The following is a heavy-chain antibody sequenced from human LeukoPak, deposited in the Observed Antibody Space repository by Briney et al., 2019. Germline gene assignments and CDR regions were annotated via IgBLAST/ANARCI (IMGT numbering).Heavy chain of an antibody. D-gene: IGHD3-3*01. V-gene: IGHV4-30-4*01. CDR1: GGSISSGDYY. CDR3: AGGRYYDFWSGTFDY. J-gene: IGHJ4*02. Sequence: PSQTLSLTCTVSGGSISSGDYYWSWIRQPPGKGLEWIGYIYYSGSTYYSLSLKSRVTISVGTSKNQFSLKLSSVTAADTAVYYCAGGRYYDFWSGTFDYWGQGTLVTVSS. CDR2: IYYSGST.